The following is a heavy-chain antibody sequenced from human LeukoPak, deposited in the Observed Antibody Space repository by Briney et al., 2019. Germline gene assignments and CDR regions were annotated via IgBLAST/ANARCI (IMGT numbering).Heavy chain of an antibody. V-gene: IGHV3-23*01. CDR1: GITFNIFG. CDR3: ARDGGY. J-gene: IGHJ4*01. CDR2: ISGSGFST. Sequence: PGGSLRLSCAASGITFNIFGLSWVRQAPGKGLEWVSTISGSGFSTYYADSVKGRFTISRDNSKNTLYLQMNSLTAEDTAIYYCARDGGYWGQGTPVTVSS.